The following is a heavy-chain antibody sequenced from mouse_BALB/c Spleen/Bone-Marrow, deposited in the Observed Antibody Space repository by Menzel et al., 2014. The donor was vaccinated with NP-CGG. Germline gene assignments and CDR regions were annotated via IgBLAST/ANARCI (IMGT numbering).Heavy chain of an antibody. V-gene: IGHV4-1*02. CDR2: INPASSTI. CDR1: GFDFSRYW. CDR3: AKNYYYGYVAY. Sequence: EVQVVESEGGLVQPGGSLKLSCAASGFDFSRYWMTWVRQAPGKGLEWIGEINPASSTINYTPSLKDKFIISRDNAKNTLYLQMSKVRSEDTALYYCAKNYYYGYVAYWGQGTLVTVSA. D-gene: IGHD1-2*01. J-gene: IGHJ3*01.